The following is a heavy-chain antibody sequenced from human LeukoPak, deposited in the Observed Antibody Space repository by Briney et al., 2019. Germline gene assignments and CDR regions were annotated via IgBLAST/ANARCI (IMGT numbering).Heavy chain of an antibody. J-gene: IGHJ4*02. CDR3: ASLWFGDLTIDS. V-gene: IGHV4-34*01. D-gene: IGHD3-10*01. CDR2: IHHSGIT. Sequence: SETLSLTCAVYRTSFSAYYWTWIRQPPGKGLEWIGEIHHSGITNYNPSLKSRVTISIDTSKNQFSLNLSSVTAADTADYYCASLWFGDLTIDSWGQGTLVTVSS. CDR1: RTSFSAYY.